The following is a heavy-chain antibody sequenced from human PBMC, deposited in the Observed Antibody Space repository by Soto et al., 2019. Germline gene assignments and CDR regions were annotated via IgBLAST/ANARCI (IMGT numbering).Heavy chain of an antibody. D-gene: IGHD3-22*01. CDR1: GGSISPYY. CDR2: IYYGGTS. CDR3: ARRLYYDSSGFEGGGMDV. J-gene: IGHJ6*02. Sequence: SETLSLTCTVSGGSISPYYWSWIRQPPGKGLEWVGYIYYGGTSSYNPSLKSRVTIALETSKSQISLRLTSVTAADTAVYYCARRLYYDSSGFEGGGMDVCGQGTTVTV. V-gene: IGHV4-59*08.